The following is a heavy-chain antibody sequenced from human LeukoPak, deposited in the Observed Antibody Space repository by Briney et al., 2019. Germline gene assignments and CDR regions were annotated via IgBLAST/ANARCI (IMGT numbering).Heavy chain of an antibody. J-gene: IGHJ4*02. CDR3: ARFDSSGYAIDY. D-gene: IGHD3-22*01. Sequence: GGSLRLSYAASGFTFSTYSMNWVRQAPGKGLEWASYISTGGSRTYYADSVRGRFTISRDNAKNSLYLQMNSLRAEDTAVYYCARFDSSGYAIDYWGQGTLVTVSS. V-gene: IGHV3-48*04. CDR1: GFTFSTYS. CDR2: ISTGGSRT.